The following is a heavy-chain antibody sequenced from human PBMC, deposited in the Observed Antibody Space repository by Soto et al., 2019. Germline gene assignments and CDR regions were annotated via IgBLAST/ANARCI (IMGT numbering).Heavy chain of an antibody. J-gene: IGHJ4*02. CDR3: ARESFYDSGGFHGFDY. V-gene: IGHV4-59*01. Sequence: SETLCLTWTVVGGTISSYYWSWIMQKTGKGLEWIGYIYYSGSTNYNPSLKSRVTISVDTSKNQFSLKLSSVTAADTAVYYCARESFYDSGGFHGFDYWGQGTLVTVSS. CDR1: GGTISSYY. D-gene: IGHD3-22*01. CDR2: IYYSGST.